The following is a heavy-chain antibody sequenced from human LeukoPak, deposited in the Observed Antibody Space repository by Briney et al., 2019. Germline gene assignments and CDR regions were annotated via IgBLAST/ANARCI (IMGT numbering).Heavy chain of an antibody. Sequence: GGSLRLSCVASGFTFRNHWVNWVRQAPGEGLEWVANINEDGSEINYVDSVKGRFTISRDNAKNSLYLQMNSLRAEDTAVYYCRRGHYSDYHSWGQGTVVTVSS. CDR2: INEDGSEI. V-gene: IGHV3-7*01. J-gene: IGHJ4*02. CDR3: RRGHYSDYHS. D-gene: IGHD4-11*01. CDR1: GFTFRNHW.